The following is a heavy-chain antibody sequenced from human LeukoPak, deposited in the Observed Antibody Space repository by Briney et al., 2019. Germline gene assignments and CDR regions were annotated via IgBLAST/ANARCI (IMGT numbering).Heavy chain of an antibody. CDR2: IWYDGSKN. D-gene: IGHD2-2*02. CDR3: ARAPYTTGRSFYFDS. J-gene: IGHJ4*02. Sequence: PGGSLRLSCAASGFPFRNYGMHWVRQAPGKVLEWVAIIWYDGSKNYYADSVKGRFTISRDNLNNTLYLQMNSLRAEDTALYFCARAPYTTGRSFYFDSWGQGTLVTVSS. V-gene: IGHV3-33*01. CDR1: GFPFRNYG.